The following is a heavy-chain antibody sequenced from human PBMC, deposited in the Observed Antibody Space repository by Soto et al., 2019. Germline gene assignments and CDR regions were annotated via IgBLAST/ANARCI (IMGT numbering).Heavy chain of an antibody. J-gene: IGHJ4*02. CDR3: AKDSHYDYIWGSYRYPEYYFDY. Sequence: PGGSLRLSCAASGFTFSSYAMSWVRQAPGKGLEWVSAISGSGGSTYYADSVKGRFTISRDNSKNTLYLQMNSLRAEDTAVYYCAKDSHYDYIWGSYRYPEYYFDYWGQGTLVTVSS. CDR2: ISGSGGST. V-gene: IGHV3-23*01. CDR1: GFTFSSYA. D-gene: IGHD3-16*02.